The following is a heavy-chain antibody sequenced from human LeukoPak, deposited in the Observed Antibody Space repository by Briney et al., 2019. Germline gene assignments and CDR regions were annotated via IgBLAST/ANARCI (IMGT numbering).Heavy chain of an antibody. D-gene: IGHD4-17*01. V-gene: IGHV4-59*01. Sequence: PSETLSLTCTVSGGSISSYYWRWIRQPPGKGLEWIGYIYYSGSTNYNPSLKSRVTISVDTSKNRFSLKLSSVTAADTAVYYCARGDYGDRFDPWGQGTLVTVSS. CDR3: ARGDYGDRFDP. CDR2: IYYSGST. CDR1: GGSISSYY. J-gene: IGHJ5*02.